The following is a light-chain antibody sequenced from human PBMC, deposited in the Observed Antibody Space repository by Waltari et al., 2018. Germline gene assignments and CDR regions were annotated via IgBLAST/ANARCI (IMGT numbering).Light chain of an antibody. CDR2: KVS. Sequence: EIVMTQTPLSSPVTLGQPASISCRSSQSLVHSAGNTYLSWLHQRPGQPPRLLIYKVSNRVSGVPDRVSGSGAGTDFTLKISRVTAEDVGIYYCMQSTQFRTFGGGTRVEIK. CDR3: MQSTQFRT. CDR1: QSLVHSAGNTY. J-gene: IGKJ4*01. V-gene: IGKV2-24*01.